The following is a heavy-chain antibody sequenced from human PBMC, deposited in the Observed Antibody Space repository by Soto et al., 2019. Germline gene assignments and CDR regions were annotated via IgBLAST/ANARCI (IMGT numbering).Heavy chain of an antibody. V-gene: IGHV4-59*08. CDR1: GGSISSYY. J-gene: IGHJ4*02. D-gene: IGHD3-10*02. Sequence: PSETLSLTCTVSGGSISSYYWSWIRQPPGKGLEWIGYIYYSGSTNYNPSLKSRVTTSVDTSKNQFSLRLSSVTAADTAVYYCARHMLAGWIRQFDYWGKGTLVTVFS. CDR3: ARHMLAGWIRQFDY. CDR2: IYYSGST.